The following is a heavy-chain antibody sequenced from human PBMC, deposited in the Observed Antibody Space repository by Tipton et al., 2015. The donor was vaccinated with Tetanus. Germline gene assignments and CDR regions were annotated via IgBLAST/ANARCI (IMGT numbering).Heavy chain of an antibody. D-gene: IGHD2-8*01. V-gene: IGHV4-59*01. CDR2: VYSSGST. J-gene: IGHJ5*02. Sequence: LSLTCTVSGGSINPYYWSWIRQPPGKGLEWIGNVYSSGSTYYNPSLKSRVTISVDTSRNQFSLRLKSVTPADTAMYYCARDHRLSASYAGWFDPWGQGTLVTVSS. CDR3: ARDHRLSASYAGWFDP. CDR1: GGSINPYY.